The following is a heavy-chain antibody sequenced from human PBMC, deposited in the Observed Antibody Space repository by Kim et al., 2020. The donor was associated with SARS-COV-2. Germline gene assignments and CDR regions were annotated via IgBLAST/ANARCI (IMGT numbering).Heavy chain of an antibody. J-gene: IGHJ4*02. D-gene: IGHD3-16*01. CDR3: TTDVLYAPDLWFDY. V-gene: IGHV3-15*01. Sequence: AAPVQRRFTISSDDSKNTLYLKMNSLKTEDTALYYCTTDVLYAPDLWFDYWGQRTLVTVSS.